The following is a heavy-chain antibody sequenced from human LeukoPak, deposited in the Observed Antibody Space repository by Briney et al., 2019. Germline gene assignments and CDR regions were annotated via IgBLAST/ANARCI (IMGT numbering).Heavy chain of an antibody. CDR1: GFTFSSSA. Sequence: GGSLRLSCAASGFTFSSSAMSWVRQAPGKGLEWVSTISGSDSSTHYADSVKGRFTISRDNSKNTLYLQMSSLRADDTAVYYCAKSGYNRFDYWGQGTLVTVSS. CDR3: AKSGYNRFDY. J-gene: IGHJ4*02. V-gene: IGHV3-23*01. CDR2: ISGSDSST. D-gene: IGHD5-24*01.